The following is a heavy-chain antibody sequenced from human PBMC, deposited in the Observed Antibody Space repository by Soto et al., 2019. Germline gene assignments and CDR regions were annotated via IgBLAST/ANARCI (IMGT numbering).Heavy chain of an antibody. D-gene: IGHD3-16*02. CDR2: IIPIFGTA. CDR3: AREGPTFGGVTVTLLAY. CDR1: GGTFSSYA. Sequence: SVKVSCKASGGTFSSYAISWVRQGPGQGIEWMGGIIPIFGTANYAQKFQGRVTITADESTSTAYMELSSLRSEDTAVYYCAREGPTFGGVTVTLLAYWGQGTLVTVSS. V-gene: IGHV1-69*13. J-gene: IGHJ4*02.